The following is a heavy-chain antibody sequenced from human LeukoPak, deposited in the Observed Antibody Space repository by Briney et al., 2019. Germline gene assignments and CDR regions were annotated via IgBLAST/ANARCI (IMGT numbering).Heavy chain of an antibody. J-gene: IGHJ4*02. Sequence: PGGSLRLSCAASGFTFSSYSMNWVRQAPGKGLEWVSSISSSYIYYADSVKGRFTISRDNAKNSLYLQMNSLRAEDTAVYYCARASSSSNYWGQGTLVTVSS. CDR1: GFTFSSYS. CDR3: ARASSSSNY. V-gene: IGHV3-21*01. D-gene: IGHD6-6*01. CDR2: ISSSYI.